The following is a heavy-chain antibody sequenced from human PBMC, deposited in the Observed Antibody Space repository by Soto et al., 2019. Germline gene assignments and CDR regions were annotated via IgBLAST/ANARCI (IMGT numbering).Heavy chain of an antibody. CDR3: ARSPYYSNFDY. J-gene: IGHJ4*02. CDR1: GGSISSGDYY. D-gene: IGHD4-4*01. Sequence: ETLSLTCTVSGGSISSGDYYWSWIRQPPGKGLEWIGYIYYSGSTNYNPSLKSRVTISVDTSKNQFSLKLSSVTAADTAVYYCARSPYYSNFDYWGQGTLVTVSS. V-gene: IGHV4-61*08. CDR2: IYYSGST.